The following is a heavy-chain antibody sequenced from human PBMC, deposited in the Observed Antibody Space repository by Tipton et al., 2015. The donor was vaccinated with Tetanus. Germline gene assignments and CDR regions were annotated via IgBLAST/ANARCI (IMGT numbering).Heavy chain of an antibody. D-gene: IGHD6-19*01. J-gene: IGHJ4*02. V-gene: IGHV4-31*02. Sequence: LRLSCSVSGGSISSGDYFWSWIRQLPGKGLECLGNFHHSGSTYYDPSLKSRVTISTDTSKNQFSLRLSSVTPEDTAVYYCARSLGSGRYFDYWGQGTLVTVSS. CDR1: GGSISSGDYF. CDR3: ARSLGSGRYFDY. CDR2: FHHSGST.